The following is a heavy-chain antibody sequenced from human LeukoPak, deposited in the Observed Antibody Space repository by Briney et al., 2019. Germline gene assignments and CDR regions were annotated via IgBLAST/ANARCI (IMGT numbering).Heavy chain of an antibody. D-gene: IGHD6-19*01. J-gene: IGHJ4*02. Sequence: GGSLRLSCVASGFTLSSHGMHWVRQAPGKGLEWVAFMRYDGTNEFYADSVKGRFTISRDSSKNTLYLQMNSLRPEDTAVYYCAEDRSSIAVAGLTFAGFDYWGQGTLVTVSS. CDR3: AEDRSSIAVAGLTFAGFDY. V-gene: IGHV3-30*02. CDR1: GFTLSSHG. CDR2: MRYDGTNE.